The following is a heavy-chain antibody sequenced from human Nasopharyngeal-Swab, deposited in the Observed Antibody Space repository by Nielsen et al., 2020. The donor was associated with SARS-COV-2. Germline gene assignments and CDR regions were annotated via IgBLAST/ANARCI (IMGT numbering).Heavy chain of an antibody. CDR3: ARDYGDYERMQYYYYYGMDV. Sequence: SLKISCAASGFTFSSYEMNWVRQAPGKGLEWVSYISSSGSTIYYADSVKGRFTISRDNAKNSLYLQMNSLRAEDTAVYYRARDYGDYERMQYYYYYGMDVWGQGTTVTVSS. CDR2: ISSSGSTI. D-gene: IGHD4-17*01. J-gene: IGHJ6*02. V-gene: IGHV3-48*03. CDR1: GFTFSSYE.